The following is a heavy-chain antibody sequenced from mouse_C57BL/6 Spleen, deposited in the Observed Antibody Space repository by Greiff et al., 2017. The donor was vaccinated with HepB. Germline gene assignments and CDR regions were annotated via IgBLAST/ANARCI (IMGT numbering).Heavy chain of an antibody. V-gene: IGHV5-9-1*02. CDR3: TRGGLGEGFAY. J-gene: IGHJ3*01. CDR1: GFTFSSYA. D-gene: IGHD4-1*01. Sequence: EVKLMESGEGLVKPGGSLKLSCAASGFTFSSYAMSWVRQTPEKRLEWVAYISSGGDYIYYADTVKGRFTISRDNARNTLYLQMSSLKSEDTAMYYCTRGGLGEGFAYWGQGTLVTVSA. CDR2: ISSGGDYI.